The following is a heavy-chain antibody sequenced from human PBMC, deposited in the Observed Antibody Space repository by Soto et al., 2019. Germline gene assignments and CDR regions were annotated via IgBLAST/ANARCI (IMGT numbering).Heavy chain of an antibody. D-gene: IGHD3-3*01. CDR3: ARHPGGMGDFWSGYNFGNYYYYYGMDV. CDR2: IYYSGST. J-gene: IGHJ6*02. V-gene: IGHV4-39*01. Sequence: QLQLQESGPGLVKPSETLSLTCTVSGGSISSSSYYWGWIRQPPGKGLEWIGSIYYSGSTYYNPSLTSRVTISVDTSKNQFSLKLSSVTAADTAVYYCARHPGGMGDFWSGYNFGNYYYYYGMDVWGQGTTVTVSS. CDR1: GGSISSSSYY.